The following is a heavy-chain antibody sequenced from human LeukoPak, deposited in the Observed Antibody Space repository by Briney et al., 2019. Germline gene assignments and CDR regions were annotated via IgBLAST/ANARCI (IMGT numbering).Heavy chain of an antibody. Sequence: GGSLRLSCAASGFGFSDSWMSWVRQAPGKGLEWVAGINKNGDAKYYADSVKGRFTISRDNSKNTLFLQIDSLRAEDTAVYYCARDIQNWGSEYRGQGTLVTVSS. CDR3: ARDIQNWGSEY. CDR1: GFGFSDSW. D-gene: IGHD7-27*01. J-gene: IGHJ4*02. CDR2: INKNGDAK. V-gene: IGHV3-23*01.